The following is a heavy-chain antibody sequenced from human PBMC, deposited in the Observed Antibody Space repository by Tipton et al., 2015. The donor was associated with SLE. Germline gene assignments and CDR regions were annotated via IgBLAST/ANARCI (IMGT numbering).Heavy chain of an antibody. V-gene: IGHV4-59*11. CDR1: GDSISSHY. CDR2: IHYSGNT. CDR3: VRSYQGMD. J-gene: IGHJ4*02. D-gene: IGHD2-2*01. Sequence: TLSLTCSVSGDSISSHYWSWIRQPPGKGLEWIGYIHYSGNTDYNPSLKSRVTISADTSKSQFSLTLNFVTAADTAVYYCVRSYQGMDWGQGTLVTVSS.